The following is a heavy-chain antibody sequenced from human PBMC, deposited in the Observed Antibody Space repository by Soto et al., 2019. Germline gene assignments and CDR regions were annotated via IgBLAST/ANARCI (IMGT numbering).Heavy chain of an antibody. V-gene: IGHV3-21*01. CDR1: GFTFSTYS. Sequence: PGGSLRLSCVGSGFTFSTYSINWVRQAPGKGLEWVSSISSRSDIYYADSVKGRFTISRDNAKNSVSLQMNSLRAEDTAVYYCAREYTAWPLTYGLDVWGQGTTVTVSS. CDR2: ISSRSDI. J-gene: IGHJ6*02. D-gene: IGHD2-2*02. CDR3: AREYTAWPLTYGLDV.